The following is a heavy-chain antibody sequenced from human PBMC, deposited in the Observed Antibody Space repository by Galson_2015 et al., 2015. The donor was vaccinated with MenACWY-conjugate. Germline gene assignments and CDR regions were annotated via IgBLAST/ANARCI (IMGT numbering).Heavy chain of an antibody. D-gene: IGHD1-26*01. Sequence: SLRLSCAASGFTFSSCGMHWVRQSPGKGLEWVAVISYDGSSKYYAGSVKGRFTISRDTSKNTLYLQMNGLKAEDTAVYYCAKDRAVGVVGAASSSLDYWGQGTLVTVSS. CDR1: GFTFSSCG. J-gene: IGHJ4*02. V-gene: IGHV3-30*18. CDR3: AKDRAVGVVGAASSSLDY. CDR2: ISYDGSSK.